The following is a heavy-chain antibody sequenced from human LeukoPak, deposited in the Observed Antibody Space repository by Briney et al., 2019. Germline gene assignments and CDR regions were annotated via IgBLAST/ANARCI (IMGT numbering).Heavy chain of an antibody. Sequence: GGSLRLSCAASGVIISSYAMSWVRQAPGKGLEWVSAINGRGDNTYYADFVKGRFTISRDNSKSTVYLQMNSLRTEGTAVYYCAKDRVSPGFNWFDPWGQGTLVTVSS. V-gene: IGHV3-23*01. CDR2: INGRGDNT. CDR3: AKDRVSPGFNWFDP. J-gene: IGHJ5*02. D-gene: IGHD2/OR15-2a*01. CDR1: GVIISSYA.